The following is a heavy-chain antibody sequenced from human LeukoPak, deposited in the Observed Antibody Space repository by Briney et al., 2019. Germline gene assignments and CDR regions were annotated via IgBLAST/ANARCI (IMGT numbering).Heavy chain of an antibody. V-gene: IGHV4-30-2*01. D-gene: IGHD6-13*01. Sequence: SETLSLTCTVSGDSISSGGFYWRWIRQPPGKGLEWIGYIFHSGSTYYSPSLKSRVTMTVDMSKDQFSLKLSSVTAADTAVYYCAREGQLFRGYFDFWGQGTLVTVSS. CDR2: IFHSGST. CDR3: AREGQLFRGYFDF. J-gene: IGHJ4*02. CDR1: GDSISSGGFY.